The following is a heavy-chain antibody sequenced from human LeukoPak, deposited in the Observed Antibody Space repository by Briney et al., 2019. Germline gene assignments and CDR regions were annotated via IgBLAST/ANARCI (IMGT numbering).Heavy chain of an antibody. Sequence: PSQTLSLTCTVSGGSISSGDYYWSWIRQHPGKGLEWIGHITDSGSTYYNPSLESRITISLDTSKNQFSLKLRSVTAADTAVYYCTSDSIMVRGVRYFDYWGQGTLVTVSS. CDR2: ITDSGST. CDR1: GGSISSGDYY. V-gene: IGHV4-31*03. CDR3: TSDSIMVRGVRYFDY. D-gene: IGHD3-10*01. J-gene: IGHJ4*02.